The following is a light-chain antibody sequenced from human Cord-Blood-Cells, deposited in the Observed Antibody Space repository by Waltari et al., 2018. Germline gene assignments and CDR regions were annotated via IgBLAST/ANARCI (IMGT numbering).Light chain of an antibody. Sequence: QSALTQPAPVSGSPGQSITISCTGTSSDVGSYNLVSWYQQHPGKAPKLMIYEDSKRPSGVSNRFSGSKSGNTASLTISGLQAEDEADYYCCSHAGSSTWVFGGGTKLTVL. V-gene: IGLV2-23*01. CDR1: SSDVGSYNL. CDR3: CSHAGSSTWV. J-gene: IGLJ3*02. CDR2: EDS.